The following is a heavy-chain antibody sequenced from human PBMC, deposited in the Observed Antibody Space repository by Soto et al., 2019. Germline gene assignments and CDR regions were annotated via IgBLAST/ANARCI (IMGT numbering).Heavy chain of an antibody. J-gene: IGHJ3*02. CDR2: FDPEDGET. Sequence: ASVKVSCKVSGYTLTELSMHWVRQAPGKGLEWMGGFDPEDGETIYAQKFQGRVTMTEDTSTDTAYMELSSLRSEDTAVYYCATGVNYDSSGWHAFHIWGQGTMVTVSS. CDR1: GYTLTELS. D-gene: IGHD3-22*01. CDR3: ATGVNYDSSGWHAFHI. V-gene: IGHV1-24*01.